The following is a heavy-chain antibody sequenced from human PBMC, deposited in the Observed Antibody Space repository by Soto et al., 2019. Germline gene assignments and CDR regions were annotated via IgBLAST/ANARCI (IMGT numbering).Heavy chain of an antibody. CDR3: AAYDSSGYYLAY. D-gene: IGHD3-22*01. J-gene: IGHJ4*02. CDR2: IIPIFGTA. Sequence: SVKVSCKASGGTFSSYAISWVRQAPGQGLEWMGGIIPIFGTANYAQKFQGRVTITADESTSTAYMELSSLRSKDTAVYYCAAYDSSGYYLAYWGQGTLVTVSS. V-gene: IGHV1-69*13. CDR1: GGTFSSYA.